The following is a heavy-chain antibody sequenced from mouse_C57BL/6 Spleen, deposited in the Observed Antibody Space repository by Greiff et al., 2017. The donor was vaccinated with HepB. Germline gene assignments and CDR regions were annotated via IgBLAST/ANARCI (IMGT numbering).Heavy chain of an antibody. CDR1: GFTFSSYG. D-gene: IGHD2-3*01. J-gene: IGHJ4*01. CDR2: ISSGGSYT. V-gene: IGHV5-6*02. CDR3: VRCVYDGSSLYYAMDY. Sequence: DVKLVESGGDLVKPGGSLKLSCAASGFTFSSYGMSWVRQTPDKRLEWVATISSGGSYTYYPDSVKGRFTISRDNAKNTLYLQMSSLKSEDTAMYYCVRCVYDGSSLYYAMDYWGQGTSVTVSS.